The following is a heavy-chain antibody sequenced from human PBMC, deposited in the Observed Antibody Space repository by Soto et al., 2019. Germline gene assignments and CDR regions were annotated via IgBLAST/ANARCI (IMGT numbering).Heavy chain of an antibody. CDR2: IKEDGNEK. CDR1: GFTFSSYW. V-gene: IGHV3-7*01. Sequence: GGSLRLSCAASGFTFSSYWMSWVRQAPGKGLEWVANIKEDGNEKYYVNSVKGRFTISRDNAKNSLYLQMNTLRDEDTAVYYCGRYCSGGSCNSGFDHWGQGVLVTVSS. CDR3: GRYCSGGSCNSGFDH. D-gene: IGHD2-15*01. J-gene: IGHJ4*02.